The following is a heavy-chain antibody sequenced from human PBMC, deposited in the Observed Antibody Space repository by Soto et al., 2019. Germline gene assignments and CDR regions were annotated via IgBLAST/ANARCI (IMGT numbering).Heavy chain of an antibody. CDR2: ISYDGSNK. V-gene: IGHV3-30*18. D-gene: IGHD2-2*01. CDR3: AKDLEGYCSSTSCHTYFGLDV. Sequence: GGSLRLSCAASGFTFSSYVMHWVRQAPGKGPEWVAVISYDGSNKYYADSVKGRFTISRDNSKHTLFLQMNSLRPEDTAVYYCAKDLEGYCSSTSCHTYFGLDVWGQGTTVTVSS. J-gene: IGHJ6*02. CDR1: GFTFSSYV.